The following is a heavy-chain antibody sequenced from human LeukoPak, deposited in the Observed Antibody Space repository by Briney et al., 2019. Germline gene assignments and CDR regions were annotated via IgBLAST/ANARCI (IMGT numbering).Heavy chain of an antibody. D-gene: IGHD3-10*01. J-gene: IGHJ6*02. CDR2: VYGGYNT. V-gene: IGHV3-66*01. CDR1: GFPVRSNS. Sequence: PGGSLSLSCAAFGFPVRSNSMAWAGQAPGEGLEGVSLVYGGYNTHYADAVKGRFTNSRDNSKNTLYLQMNSLRAEDTAVYYCARDAHTSSGSYWGGVDYYYGLDVWGQGTTVTVSS. CDR3: ARDAHTSSGSYWGGVDYYYGLDV.